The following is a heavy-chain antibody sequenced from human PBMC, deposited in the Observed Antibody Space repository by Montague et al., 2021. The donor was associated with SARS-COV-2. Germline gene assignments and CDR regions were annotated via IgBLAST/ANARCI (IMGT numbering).Heavy chain of an antibody. V-gene: IGHV4-39*07. CDR2: IYYSGST. CDR1: GGSISSTSYY. J-gene: IGHJ6*02. D-gene: IGHD5-12*01. CDR3: ARGEGRLQYSYYYGMDV. Sequence: SETLSLTCTVSGGSISSTSYYWGWIRQPPGKGLEWIGSIYYSGSTYYNPSLKSRVTISVDTSKNQFSLKLSSVTAADTAVYYCARGEGRLQYSYYYGMDVWGQGTTVTVSS.